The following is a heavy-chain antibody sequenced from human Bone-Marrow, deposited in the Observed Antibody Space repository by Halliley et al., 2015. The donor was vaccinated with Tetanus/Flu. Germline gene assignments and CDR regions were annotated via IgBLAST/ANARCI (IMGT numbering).Heavy chain of an antibody. CDR3: ARLTVADFKTFDY. CDR2: IYPGNSDT. Sequence: QLVQSGAEVTKPGESLKISCKGSGYTFTNYWIGWVRQMPGKGLEWMGIIYPGNSDTRYSPSFQGPVTISVDKSITTAYLQWSRLEASDTAMYYCARLTVADFKTFDYWGQGTLVTVSS. CDR1: GYTFTNYW. J-gene: IGHJ4*02. D-gene: IGHD6-19*01. V-gene: IGHV5-51*03.